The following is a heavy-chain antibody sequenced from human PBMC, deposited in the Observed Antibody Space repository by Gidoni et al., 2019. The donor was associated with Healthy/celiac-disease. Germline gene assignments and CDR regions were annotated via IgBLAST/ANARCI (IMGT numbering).Heavy chain of an antibody. CDR3: ARGRYSYGWGY. J-gene: IGHJ4*02. V-gene: IGHV4-61*02. D-gene: IGHD5-18*01. Sequence: QVQLQESGPGLVKPSQTLSLTCTVSGGSLRRGSYSCSWIRQPAGKGLEWIGRIYTSGSTNYNPARKRRVTISVDTSKNQFSLKLSSGTAADTAVYYCARGRYSYGWGYWGQGTLVTVSS. CDR1: GGSLRRGSYS. CDR2: IYTSGST.